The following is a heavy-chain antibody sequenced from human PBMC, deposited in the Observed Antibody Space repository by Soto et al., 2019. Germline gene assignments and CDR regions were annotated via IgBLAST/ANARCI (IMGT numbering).Heavy chain of an antibody. D-gene: IGHD3-3*01. J-gene: IGHJ6*03. V-gene: IGHV4-39*01. Sequence: QLQLQESGPGLVKPSETLSLTCTVSGGSISSSSYYWGWIRQPPGKGLEWIGSIYYSGSTYYNPSLKSLVTISVDTFMNQFSLKLSSVAAADKAVYYCARSYYDFWSGYYRYYYYYMDVWGKGTTVTVSS. CDR1: GGSISSSSYY. CDR3: ARSYYDFWSGYYRYYYYYMDV. CDR2: IYYSGST.